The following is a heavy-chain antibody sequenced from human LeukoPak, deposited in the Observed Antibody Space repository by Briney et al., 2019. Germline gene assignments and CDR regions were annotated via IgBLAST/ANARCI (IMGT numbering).Heavy chain of an antibody. CDR2: ISSSGSTI. CDR1: GFTFSVYY. CDR3: ARLLIYGYASFDI. J-gene: IGHJ3*02. V-gene: IGHV3-11*01. Sequence: GGSLRLSCAASGFTFSVYYMSWIRQAPGKGLEWVSYISSSGSTIYYADSVKDRFTISRDNAKNSLYLQMNSLRAEDTAVYYCARLLIYGYASFDIWGQGTMVTVSS. D-gene: IGHD5-18*01.